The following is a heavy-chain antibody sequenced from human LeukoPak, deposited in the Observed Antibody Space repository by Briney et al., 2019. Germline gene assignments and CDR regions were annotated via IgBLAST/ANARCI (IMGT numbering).Heavy chain of an antibody. CDR1: SGSTSSSSYY. CDR3: ARGRYYYYGSGPNWFDP. V-gene: IGHV4-39*07. CDR2: IYYSGNT. D-gene: IGHD3-10*01. J-gene: IGHJ5*02. Sequence: SETLSLTCTVSSGSTSSSSYYWGWIRQPPGKGLEWIGSIYYSGNTYYNPSLKSRVTISVDTSKNQFSLKLSSVTAADTAVYYCARGRYYYYGSGPNWFDPWGQGTLVTVSS.